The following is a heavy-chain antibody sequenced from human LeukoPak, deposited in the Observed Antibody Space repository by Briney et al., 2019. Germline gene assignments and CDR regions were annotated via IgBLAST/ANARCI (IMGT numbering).Heavy chain of an antibody. Sequence: ASVKVSCKASGYTFTSYGINWVRQAPGQGLEWLGGIIPKYSASNYAQAFQGRVTITADESTNTVYMEMSGLRPDDTAVYYCVRPDRIFGVPAAFDAWGQGTLVAVSS. CDR2: IIPKYSAS. CDR1: GYTFTSYG. CDR3: VRPDRIFGVPAAFDA. J-gene: IGHJ3*01. D-gene: IGHD3-3*02. V-gene: IGHV1-69*13.